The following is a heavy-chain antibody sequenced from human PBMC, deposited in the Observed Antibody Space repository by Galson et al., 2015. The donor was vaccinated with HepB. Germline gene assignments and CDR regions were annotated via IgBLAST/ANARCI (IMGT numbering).Heavy chain of an antibody. D-gene: IGHD2-2*02. CDR1: GGTFSSYA. CDR3: ARVRPPYCSSTSCYTGVNWFDP. J-gene: IGHJ5*02. Sequence: SVKVSCKASGGTFSSYAISWVRQAPGQGLEWMGGIIPIFGTANYAQKFQGRVTITADESTSTAYMELSSLRSEDTAVYYCARVRPPYCSSTSCYTGVNWFDPWGQGTLVTVSS. V-gene: IGHV1-69*13. CDR2: IIPIFGTA.